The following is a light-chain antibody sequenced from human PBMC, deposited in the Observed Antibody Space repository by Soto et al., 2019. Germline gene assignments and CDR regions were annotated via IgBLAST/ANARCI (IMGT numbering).Light chain of an antibody. Sequence: SYELTQPPSVPVAPGQTARITCGGNNIGSRSVHWYQQKPGQAPVLVVYDDRDRPSGIPERFAGSNSGNTATLTITRVEAADEADYYCQVWDSTSDHYVFGTGTKVTVL. V-gene: IGLV3-21*02. CDR3: QVWDSTSDHYV. J-gene: IGLJ1*01. CDR1: NIGSRS. CDR2: DDR.